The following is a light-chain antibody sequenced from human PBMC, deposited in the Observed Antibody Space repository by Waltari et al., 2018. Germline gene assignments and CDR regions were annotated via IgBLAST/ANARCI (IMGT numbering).Light chain of an antibody. CDR2: GAS. CDR1: QSVSSRY. V-gene: IGKV3-20*01. CDR3: QQYGSSPTWT. J-gene: IGKJ1*01. Sequence: IVLTQSPGILSLSPGERATLSCRASQSVSSRYLVWYQQKPGQAPRLLIYGASSRATGIPDRFSGSGSGTDFTLTISRLEPEDFAVYYCQQYGSSPTWTFGQGTKVEIK.